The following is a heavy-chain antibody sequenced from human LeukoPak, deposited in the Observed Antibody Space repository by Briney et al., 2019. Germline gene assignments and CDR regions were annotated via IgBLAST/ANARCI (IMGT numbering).Heavy chain of an antibody. V-gene: IGHV3-23*01. Sequence: GGSLRLSCAASGFTFSSYAMSWVRQAPGKGLEWVSAISGSGGSTYYADSVKGRFTVSRDNSKDTLYLQINNLRDEDTAVYYCARRWLGDPYGMDVWGQGTTVSVSS. J-gene: IGHJ6*02. CDR3: ARRWLGDPYGMDV. CDR2: ISGSGGST. D-gene: IGHD3-10*01. CDR1: GFTFSSYA.